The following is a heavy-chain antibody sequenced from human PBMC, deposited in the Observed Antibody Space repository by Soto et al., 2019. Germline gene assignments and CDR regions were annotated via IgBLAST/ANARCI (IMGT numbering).Heavy chain of an antibody. CDR2: IIPIFGTA. J-gene: IGHJ2*01. D-gene: IGHD6-19*01. Sequence: QVQLVQSGAEVKKPGSSVKVSCKASGGTFSSYAISWVRQAPGQGLEWMGGIIPIFGTANYAQKFQGRVTITADESTSTAYMELSSVRSEDTAVYYCARRQQWLVRNWYFDLWGRGTLVTVSS. CDR3: ARRQQWLVRNWYFDL. V-gene: IGHV1-69*12. CDR1: GGTFSSYA.